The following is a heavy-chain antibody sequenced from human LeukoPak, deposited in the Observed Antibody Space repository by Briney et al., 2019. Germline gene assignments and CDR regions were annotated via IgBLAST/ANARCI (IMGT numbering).Heavy chain of an antibody. CDR3: ARLGPYCSSTSCYYVDY. J-gene: IGHJ4*02. V-gene: IGHV3-33*01. Sequence: PGRSLRLSCAASGFTFSSYGMLWVRQAPGKGLEWVAVIWYDGSNKYYADSVKGRFTISRDNSKNTLYLQMNSLRAEDTAVYYRARLGPYCSSTSCYYVDYWGQGTLVTVSS. CDR2: IWYDGSNK. CDR1: GFTFSSYG. D-gene: IGHD2-2*01.